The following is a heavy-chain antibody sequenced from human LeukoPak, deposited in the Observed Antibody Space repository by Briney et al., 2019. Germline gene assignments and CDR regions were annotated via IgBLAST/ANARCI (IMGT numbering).Heavy chain of an antibody. D-gene: IGHD5-24*01. CDR1: GFTFSSYA. CDR2: ISGSGGST. CDR3: AKGIRGWLQSFDY. Sequence: PGGSLRLSCAASGFTFSSYAMSWVRQAPGKGPEWVSAISGSGGSTYYADSVKGRFTISRDNSKNTLYLQMNSLRAEDTAVYYCAKGIRGWLQSFDYWGQGTLVTVSS. J-gene: IGHJ4*02. V-gene: IGHV3-23*01.